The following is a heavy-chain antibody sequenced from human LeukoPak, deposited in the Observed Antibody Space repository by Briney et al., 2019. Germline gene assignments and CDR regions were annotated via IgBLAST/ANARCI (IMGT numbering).Heavy chain of an antibody. Sequence: PSETLPLTCAVSGYSISSGYYWGWIRQPPGKGLEWIGSIYHSGSTYYNPSLKSRVTISVDTTKNQFSLKLSSVTAADTAVYYCARRGYGDYLDYWGQGTLVTVSS. J-gene: IGHJ4*02. V-gene: IGHV4-38-2*01. CDR2: IYHSGST. CDR1: GYSISSGYY. D-gene: IGHD4-17*01. CDR3: ARRGYGDYLDY.